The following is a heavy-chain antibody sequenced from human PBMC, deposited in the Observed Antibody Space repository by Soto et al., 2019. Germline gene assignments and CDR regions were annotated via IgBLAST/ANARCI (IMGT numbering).Heavy chain of an antibody. CDR1: GGSINTFY. Sequence: SETLSLTCTVSGGSINTFYWSWVRQPAGRGLEWIGRIFSSGSTSFNPSLESRVAMSVDTSKNHFSLNLSSVTAADMAVYYCAREGPYSAYNFAHGIQLWSFDFWGQGALVTVSS. CDR2: IFSSGST. V-gene: IGHV4-4*07. J-gene: IGHJ4*02. D-gene: IGHD5-12*01. CDR3: AREGPYSAYNFAHGIQLWSFDF.